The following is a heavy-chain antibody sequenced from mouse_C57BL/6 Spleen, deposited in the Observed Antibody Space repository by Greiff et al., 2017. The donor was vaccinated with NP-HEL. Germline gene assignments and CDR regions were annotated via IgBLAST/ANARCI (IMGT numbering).Heavy chain of an antibody. CDR2: ISSGSSTI. V-gene: IGHV5-17*01. D-gene: IGHD2-4*01. J-gene: IGHJ2*01. CDR1: GFNFSDYG. Sequence: VQLKESGGGLVKPGGSLKLSCAASGFNFSDYGMHWVRQAPEKGLEWVAYISSGSSTIYYADTVKGRFTISRDNAKNTLFLQMTSLRSEDTAMYYCARDYDYDFDYWGQGTTLTVSS. CDR3: ARDYDYDFDY.